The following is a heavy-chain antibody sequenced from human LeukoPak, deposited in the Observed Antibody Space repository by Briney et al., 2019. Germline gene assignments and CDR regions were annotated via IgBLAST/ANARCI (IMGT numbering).Heavy chain of an antibody. CDR1: GYTFTSYG. J-gene: IGHJ5*02. Sequence: PAASVKVSCKASGYTFTSYGISWVRQAPGQGPEWMGWISAYNGHTNYAQKLQGRVTITTDTSTSTAYMELRSLISDDTAVYYCARDPSGIAAAGTLDNWFDPWGQGTLVTVSS. D-gene: IGHD6-13*01. CDR2: ISAYNGHT. CDR3: ARDPSGIAAAGTLDNWFDP. V-gene: IGHV1-18*01.